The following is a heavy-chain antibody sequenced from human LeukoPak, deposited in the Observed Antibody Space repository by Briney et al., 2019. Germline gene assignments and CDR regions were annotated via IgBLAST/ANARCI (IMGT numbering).Heavy chain of an antibody. V-gene: IGHV4-34*01. CDR3: ARAPYALPDY. CDR1: GESFSGYY. CDR2: INHSGST. D-gene: IGHD4-17*01. J-gene: IGHJ4*02. Sequence: SETLSLTCAVYGESFSGYYWSWIRQPPGKGLEWIGEINHSGSTNYNPSLKSRVTISVDTSKNQFSLKLGSVTAADTAVYYCARAPYALPDYWGQGTLVTVSS.